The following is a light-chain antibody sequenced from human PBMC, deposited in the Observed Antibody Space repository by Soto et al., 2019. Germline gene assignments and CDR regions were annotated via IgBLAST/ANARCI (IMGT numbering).Light chain of an antibody. CDR2: DVS. CDR1: SSDVGSYNY. Sequence: QSVLTQPASVSGSPGQSITISCPGTSSDVGSYNYVSWYQQDPGKAPKLIFYDVSNRPSGVSDRFSVSKSGNTASLTISNLQAEDEAAYYCSSYTNSGTYVFGTGTKVTVL. J-gene: IGLJ1*01. V-gene: IGLV2-14*01. CDR3: SSYTNSGTYV.